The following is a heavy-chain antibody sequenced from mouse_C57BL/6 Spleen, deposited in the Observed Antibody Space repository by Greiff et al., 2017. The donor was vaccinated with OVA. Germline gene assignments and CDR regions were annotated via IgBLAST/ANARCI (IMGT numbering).Heavy chain of an antibody. CDR2: INPNYGTT. J-gene: IGHJ2*01. D-gene: IGHD2-1*01. V-gene: IGHV1-39*01. Sequence: VHVKQSGPELVKPGASVKISCKASGYSFTDYNMNWVKQSNGKSLEWIGVINPNYGTTSYNQKFKGKATLTVDQSSSTAYMQLNSLTSEDSAVYYCARRKPYGNQYYFDYWGQGTTLTVSS. CDR1: GYSFTDYN. CDR3: ARRKPYGNQYYFDY.